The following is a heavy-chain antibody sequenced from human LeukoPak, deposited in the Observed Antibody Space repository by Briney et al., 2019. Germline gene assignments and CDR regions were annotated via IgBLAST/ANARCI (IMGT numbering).Heavy chain of an antibody. V-gene: IGHV4-59*08. J-gene: IGHJ5*02. CDR3: ARGGLWFGESNHEPDWFDP. D-gene: IGHD3-10*01. CDR1: GGSISSYF. Sequence: SETLSLTCTVSGGSISSYFWSWIRQPPGKGLEWIGYINYSGSTNYNPSLKSRVTISVDTSKNQFSLKLSSVTAADTAVYYCARGGLWFGESNHEPDWFDPWGQGTLVTVSS. CDR2: INYSGST.